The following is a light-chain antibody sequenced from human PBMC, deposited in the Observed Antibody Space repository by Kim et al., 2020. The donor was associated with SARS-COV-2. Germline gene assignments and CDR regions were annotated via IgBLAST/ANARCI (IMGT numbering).Light chain of an antibody. CDR2: DAA. CDR3: QQRGNWNPALT. Sequence: GERASATRRGSDSEGISLAWDQQKPGQAHRLIIYDAATRAGGIPDRSRGSGCGSDFTLTIGSRAPEDDAVYYCQQRGNWNPALTFGGGTKVDIK. J-gene: IGKJ4*01. V-gene: IGKV3D-11*02. CDR1: DSEGIS.